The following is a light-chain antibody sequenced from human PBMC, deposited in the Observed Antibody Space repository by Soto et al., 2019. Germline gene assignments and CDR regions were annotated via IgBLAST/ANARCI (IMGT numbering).Light chain of an antibody. Sequence: DIQMTQSPSSLSGSVGDRVTITCRASQSIIRHLNWYQQKPGKAPNLLIYAASSLQSEVPSRFNGSGSGTDFTLTISSLQPEDFATYYCQQSYVTPLTFGQGTKVEIK. CDR2: AAS. J-gene: IGKJ1*01. V-gene: IGKV1-39*01. CDR1: QSIIRH. CDR3: QQSYVTPLT.